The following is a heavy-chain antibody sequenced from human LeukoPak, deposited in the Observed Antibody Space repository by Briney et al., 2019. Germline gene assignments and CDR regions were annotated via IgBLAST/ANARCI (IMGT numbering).Heavy chain of an antibody. CDR2: IYYSGST. V-gene: IGHV4-30-4*08. J-gene: IGHJ4*02. CDR1: GGSISSGDYY. D-gene: IGHD3-3*01. CDR3: ARAMRGVVTIDY. Sequence: SETLSLTCTVSGGSISSGDYYWSWVRQPPGKGREWIGHIYYSGSTYYNPSLKSRVTISVDTSKNQFSLKLSSVTAADTAVYYCARAMRGVVTIDYWGQGTLVTVSS.